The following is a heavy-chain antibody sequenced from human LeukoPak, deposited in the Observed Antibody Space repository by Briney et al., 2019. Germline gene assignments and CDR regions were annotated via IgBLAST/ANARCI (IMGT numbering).Heavy chain of an antibody. CDR3: SRDPRPCDY. J-gene: IGHJ4*02. CDR1: GFTFSDYY. CDR2: ISGSGSVI. Sequence: GGSLRLSCAASGFTFSDYYMTWIRQAPGRGLESVAYISGSGSVIVYADSVKGRFTISRDNAQNSLYLQMNSLRDEDTAVYYCSRDPRPCDYWGQGTLVTVSS. V-gene: IGHV3-11*04.